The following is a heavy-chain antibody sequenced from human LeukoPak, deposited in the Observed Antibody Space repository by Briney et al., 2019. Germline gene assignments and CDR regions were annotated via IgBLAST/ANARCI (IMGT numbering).Heavy chain of an antibody. D-gene: IGHD5-18*01. J-gene: IGHJ5*02. V-gene: IGHV4-4*02. Sequence: SGTLSLTCAVSGGSISSSNWWSWVRQPPGKGLEWIGEIYHSGSTNYNPSLKSRVTISVDESKNQFSLKLSSVTAADTAVYYCARAGYRAVGFDPWGQGTLVTVSS. CDR3: ARAGYRAVGFDP. CDR1: GGSISSSNW. CDR2: IYHSGST.